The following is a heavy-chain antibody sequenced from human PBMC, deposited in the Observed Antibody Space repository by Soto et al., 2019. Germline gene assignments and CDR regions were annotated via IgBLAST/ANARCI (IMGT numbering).Heavy chain of an antibody. CDR3: AKNTHYADTSGYYPFDY. D-gene: IGHD3-22*01. Sequence: GSLRISCAASVFNFSNYAMHWVRRAPGKGLERVALISFGGNNIYFSDSLKGRFTISRDDSKNTMYLQMSSLRAEDTAVYYCAKNTHYADTSGYYPFDYWGQGTLVTVSS. V-gene: IGHV3-30*18. J-gene: IGHJ4*02. CDR1: VFNFSNYA. CDR2: ISFGGNNI.